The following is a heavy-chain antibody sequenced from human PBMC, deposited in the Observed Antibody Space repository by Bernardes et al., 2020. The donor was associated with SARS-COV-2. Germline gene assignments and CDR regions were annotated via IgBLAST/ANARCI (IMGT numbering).Heavy chain of an antibody. Sequence: SETLSLTCAVYGGSFSGYYWSWIRQPPGKGLEWIGEINHSGSTNYNPSLKSRVTISVDTSKNQFSLKLSSVTAADTAVYYCARITMVRGNRGAKNYGMDVWGQGTTVTVSS. D-gene: IGHD3-10*01. J-gene: IGHJ6*02. CDR2: INHSGST. CDR1: GGSFSGYY. CDR3: ARITMVRGNRGAKNYGMDV. V-gene: IGHV4-34*01.